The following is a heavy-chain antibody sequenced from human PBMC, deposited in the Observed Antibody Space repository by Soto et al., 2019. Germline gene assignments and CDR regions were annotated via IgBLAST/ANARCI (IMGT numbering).Heavy chain of an antibody. D-gene: IGHD2-15*01. Sequence: EVQLLESGGGLVQPGGSLRLSCAASGFFFSSYAMSWVRQAPGKGLEWVSGIGGSGGYKSYADSVKGRFTISRDNSKSTMYLQMNSLRAEDTAVYYCARRRGTGISGGTYYGFDVWGQGTTVTVSS. CDR2: IGGSGGYK. J-gene: IGHJ6*02. CDR1: GFFFSSYA. CDR3: ARRRGTGISGGTYYGFDV. V-gene: IGHV3-23*01.